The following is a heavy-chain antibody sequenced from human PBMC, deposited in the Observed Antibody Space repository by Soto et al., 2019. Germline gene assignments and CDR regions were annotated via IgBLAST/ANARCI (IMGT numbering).Heavy chain of an antibody. CDR1: GFTFSSYA. V-gene: IGHV3-23*01. CDR3: ANYQLLRYFDY. J-gene: IGHJ4*02. Sequence: EVQLLESGGGLVQPGGSLRLSCAASGFTFSSYAMSWVRQAPGKGLEWVSAISGSGGSTYYADSVKGRFTISRDNSKNSLYLQMISLRAEDTGVYYCANYQLLRYFDYWGQGTLVTVSS. CDR2: ISGSGGST. D-gene: IGHD2-2*01.